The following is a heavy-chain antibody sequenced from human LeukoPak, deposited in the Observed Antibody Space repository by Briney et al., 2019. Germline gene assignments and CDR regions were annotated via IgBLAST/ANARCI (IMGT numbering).Heavy chain of an antibody. V-gene: IGHV4-59*02. CDR3: SEGYFEPFDH. CDR1: GASVSSSH. D-gene: IGHD2/OR15-2a*01. J-gene: IGHJ4*02. CDR2: LSYTGKT. Sequence: PSEILSLTCVVSGASVSSSHWNWIRQLPGKGLEWIGCLSYTGKTDYNPSLTSRVTISLDTSKNQVSLKLRSVTAADTAVYYCSEGYFEPFDHWGQGTLVTVSS.